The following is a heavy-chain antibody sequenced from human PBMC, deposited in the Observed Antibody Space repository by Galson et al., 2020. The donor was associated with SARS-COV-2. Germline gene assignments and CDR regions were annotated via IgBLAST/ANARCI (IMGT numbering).Heavy chain of an antibody. CDR1: GFTFDNFA. V-gene: IGHV3-23*01. Sequence: GESLKISCAASGFTFDNFAMNWVRQAPGKGLEWVSIIFATGSTTKYADSVKGRFTITRDNSRNMLYLNSLRAEDTAIYYCVKDLKKDGFNNFDSWGHGTLVTVS. CDR2: IFATGSTT. D-gene: IGHD3-9*01. CDR3: VKDLKKDGFNNFDS. J-gene: IGHJ4*01.